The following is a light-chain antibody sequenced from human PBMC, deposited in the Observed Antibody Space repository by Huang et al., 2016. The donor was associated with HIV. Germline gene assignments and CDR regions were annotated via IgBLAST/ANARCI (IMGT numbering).Light chain of an antibody. V-gene: IGKV3-15*01. CDR3: QHYNNWPPLVT. CDR1: QSINSN. CDR2: GAS. Sequence: EIVMTQSPATLSVSPGERATVSCRASQSINSNLAWYQQKPGQAPMLLIYGASTRATGIPARFRGSGSATEFTLTISSLQSEDFAFYYCQHYNNWPPLVTFGGGTKVEIK. J-gene: IGKJ4*01.